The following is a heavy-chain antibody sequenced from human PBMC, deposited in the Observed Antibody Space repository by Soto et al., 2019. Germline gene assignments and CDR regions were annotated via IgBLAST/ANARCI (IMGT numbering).Heavy chain of an antibody. CDR2: INTDGSTP. D-gene: IGHD3-16*01. J-gene: IGHJ4*02. CDR3: ARDLGGYASH. Sequence: EVQLVESGGGLVQPGGSLRLSCAASGFTFSNYWMHWVRQAPGKGPVWVSRINTDGSTPNYADSVKGRFTISRDNAKNTLYLQTNSLGAEDTAVYYCARDLGGYASHWGQGTLVTVSS. V-gene: IGHV3-74*01. CDR1: GFTFSNYW.